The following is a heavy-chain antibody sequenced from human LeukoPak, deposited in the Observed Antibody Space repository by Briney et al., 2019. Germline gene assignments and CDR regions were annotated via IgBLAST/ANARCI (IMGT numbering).Heavy chain of an antibody. CDR1: GGTSNSYA. D-gene: IGHD5-18*01. Sequence: GSSVRVSCKASGGTSNSYAISWVRQAPGQGLEWMGGIIPIFGTANYAQKFQGRVTITADESTSTAYMELSSLRSEDTAVYYCARAFGRGYSYSYGVYWGQGTLVTVSS. CDR3: ARAFGRGYSYSYGVY. V-gene: IGHV1-69*01. J-gene: IGHJ4*02. CDR2: IIPIFGTA.